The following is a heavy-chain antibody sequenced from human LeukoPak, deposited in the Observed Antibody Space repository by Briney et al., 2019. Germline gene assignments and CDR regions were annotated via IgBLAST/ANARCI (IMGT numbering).Heavy chain of an antibody. D-gene: IGHD3-3*01. CDR2: ISSSGSII. J-gene: IGHJ6*03. Sequence: PGGSLRLSCAASGFTFSSYAMSWVRQAPGKGLEWVSYISSSGSIIYCADSVKGRFTISRDNAKNSLYLQMNSLRAEDTAVYYCARGDRDLLDYYYYMDVWGKGTTVTISS. CDR1: GFTFSSYA. V-gene: IGHV3-48*03. CDR3: ARGDRDLLDYYYYMDV.